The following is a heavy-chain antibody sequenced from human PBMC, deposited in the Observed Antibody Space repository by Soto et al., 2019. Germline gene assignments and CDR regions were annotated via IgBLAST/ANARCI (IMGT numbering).Heavy chain of an antibody. Sequence: PSETLSLTNAVSDFYISRSNLLIWVRKPPGKGLEWIGEIYHSGSTNYNPSLKSRVTISLDKSNNQFSLNLTSVTAADTAVYYCARATTTGTYLDYRGQGTLVTVSS. CDR2: IYHSGST. D-gene: IGHD1-1*01. J-gene: IGHJ4*02. V-gene: IGHV4-4*02. CDR1: DFYISRSNL. CDR3: ARATTTGTYLDY.